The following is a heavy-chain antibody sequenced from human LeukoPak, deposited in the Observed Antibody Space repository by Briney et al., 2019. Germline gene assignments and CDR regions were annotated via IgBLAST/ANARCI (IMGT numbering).Heavy chain of an antibody. CDR3: ARGRYCSADICSGGDAFDI. CDR2: IYTRGST. CDR1: GGSINNYY. D-gene: IGHD2-15*01. V-gene: IGHV4-4*07. Sequence: SETLSLTCTVSGGSINNYYWSWIQQPAGKGLEWIGRIYTRGSTNYNPSLKSRVTLSVDTSKNQFSLKLSSVTAADTAVYYCARGRYCSADICSGGDAFDIWGQGTMVSVSS. J-gene: IGHJ3*02.